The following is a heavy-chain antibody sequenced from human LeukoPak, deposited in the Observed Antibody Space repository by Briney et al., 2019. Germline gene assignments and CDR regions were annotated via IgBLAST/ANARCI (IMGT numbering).Heavy chain of an antibody. CDR3: ARAYGHSAFFDY. Sequence: PGGSLRLSCAASGFTVNSNYMNWVRQAPGKGLEWVSVIYSGGSTYYADSVKGRFTISRDNSKNTLYLQMNSLRAEDTAVYYCARAYGHSAFFDYWGQGTLVTVSS. CDR1: GFTVNSNY. V-gene: IGHV3-53*01. CDR2: IYSGGST. D-gene: IGHD3-10*01. J-gene: IGHJ4*02.